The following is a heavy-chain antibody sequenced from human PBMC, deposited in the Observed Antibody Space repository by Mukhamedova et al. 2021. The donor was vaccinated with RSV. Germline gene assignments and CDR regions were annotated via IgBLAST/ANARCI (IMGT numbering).Heavy chain of an antibody. V-gene: IGHV3-30*02. CDR3: ATGGLNGGGLVAY. J-gene: IGHJ4*02. D-gene: IGHD4-23*01. Sequence: VKGRFTVSRDNSENTLFLQMNSLRVEDTALYYCATGGLNGGGLVAYWGQGTLVIVSS.